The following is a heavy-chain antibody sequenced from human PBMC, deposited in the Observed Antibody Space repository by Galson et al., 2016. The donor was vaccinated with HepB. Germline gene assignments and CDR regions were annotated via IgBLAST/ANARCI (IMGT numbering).Heavy chain of an antibody. V-gene: IGHV1-69*06. CDR1: GVSFREYG. J-gene: IGHJ4*02. CDR3: ARLDAYNYPYYFDY. CDR2: IIPIFGTA. Sequence: SVKVSCKASGVSFREYGISWVRQAPGRGLEWMGGIIPIFGTANNAQKFQGRVTITADKFTSTAYMELSSLRSEDTAVYYCARLDAYNYPYYFDYWGQGTLVTVS. D-gene: IGHD5-24*01.